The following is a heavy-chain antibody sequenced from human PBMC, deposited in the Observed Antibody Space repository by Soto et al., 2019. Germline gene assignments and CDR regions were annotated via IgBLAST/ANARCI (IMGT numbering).Heavy chain of an antibody. CDR2: INHSGST. CDR3: ARLDFWSGYRFDP. Sequence: SETLSLTCAVYGGSFSGYYWSWIRQPPGKGLEWIGEINHSGSTNYNPSLKRRVTISVDTSKNQFSLKLSSVTAADTAVYYCARLDFWSGYRFDPWGQGTLVTVSS. V-gene: IGHV4-34*01. D-gene: IGHD3-3*01. CDR1: GGSFSGYY. J-gene: IGHJ5*02.